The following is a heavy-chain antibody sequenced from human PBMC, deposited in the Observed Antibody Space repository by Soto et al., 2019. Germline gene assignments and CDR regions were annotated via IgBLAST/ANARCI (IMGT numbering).Heavy chain of an antibody. Sequence: QVQLVESGGGVVQPGRSLRLSCAASGFTFSSYGMHWVRQAPGKGLEWVAVISYDGSNKYYADSVKGRFTISRDNSNNTLYQQMNSLRAEDTAVYYCAKDHGCSGGSCYQIYYYYYYGMDVWGQGTTVTVSS. J-gene: IGHJ6*02. CDR1: GFTFSSYG. D-gene: IGHD2-15*01. CDR3: AKDHGCSGGSCYQIYYYYYYGMDV. CDR2: ISYDGSNK. V-gene: IGHV3-30*18.